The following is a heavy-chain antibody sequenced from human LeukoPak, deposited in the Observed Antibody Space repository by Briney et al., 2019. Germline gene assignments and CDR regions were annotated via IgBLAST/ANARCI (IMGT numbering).Heavy chain of an antibody. Sequence: GGSLRLSCAASGFTFSSYSMNWVRQAPGKGLEWVSGISWNSGSIGYADSVKGRFTISRDNAKNSLYLQMNSLRAEDTALYYCAKGGPQVYDFDYWGQGTLVTVSS. CDR1: GFTFSSYS. CDR2: ISWNSGSI. J-gene: IGHJ4*02. V-gene: IGHV3-9*01. D-gene: IGHD5/OR15-5a*01. CDR3: AKGGPQVYDFDY.